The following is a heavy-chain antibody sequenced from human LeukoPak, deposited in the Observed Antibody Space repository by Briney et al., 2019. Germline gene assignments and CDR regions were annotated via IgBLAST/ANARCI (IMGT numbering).Heavy chain of an antibody. D-gene: IGHD6-13*01. CDR2: IGTAGEI. Sequence: GGSLRLSCAASGFTFSSYDIHWVRQATGKGLEWVSGIGTAGEIYYPGSAKGGFTISRENAKNSLYLQMNSLRAGDTAVYYCARAAYSSSWYSRYFDLWGRGTLVTVSS. V-gene: IGHV3-13*01. J-gene: IGHJ2*01. CDR3: ARAAYSSSWYSRYFDL. CDR1: GFTFSSYD.